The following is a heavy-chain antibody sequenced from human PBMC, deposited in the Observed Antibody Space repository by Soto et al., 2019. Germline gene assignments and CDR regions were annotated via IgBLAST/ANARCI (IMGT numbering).Heavy chain of an antibody. V-gene: IGHV1-69*13. J-gene: IGHJ6*02. Sequence: ASVKVSCKASGGTFSSYAISWVRQAPGQGLEWMGGIIPIFGTANYAQKFQGRVTITADESTSTAYMELSSLRSEDTAVYYCARDPSTGIAAAGTTRIYGMDVRGQGTTVTVSS. CDR3: ARDPSTGIAAAGTTRIYGMDV. D-gene: IGHD6-13*01. CDR1: GGTFSSYA. CDR2: IIPIFGTA.